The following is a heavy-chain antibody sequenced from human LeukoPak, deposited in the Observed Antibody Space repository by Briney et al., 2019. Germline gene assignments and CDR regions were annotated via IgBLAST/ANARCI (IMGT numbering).Heavy chain of an antibody. J-gene: IGHJ4*02. CDR3: AKSYYDFWSGYYIDY. Sequence: GGSLRLSCAASGFTFSSYGMHWVRQAPGKGLEWVAFIRYDGSNKYYADSVKGRFTISRDNSKNTLYLQMNSLRAEDTAVYYCAKSYYDFWSGYYIDYWGQGTLVTVSS. V-gene: IGHV3-30*02. D-gene: IGHD3-3*01. CDR2: IRYDGSNK. CDR1: GFTFSSYG.